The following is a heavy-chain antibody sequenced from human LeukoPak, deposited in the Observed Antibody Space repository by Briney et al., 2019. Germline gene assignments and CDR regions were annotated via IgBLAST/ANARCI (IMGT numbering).Heavy chain of an antibody. CDR3: ARHGYGSGSIKGDY. V-gene: IGHV4-34*01. Sequence: PSETLSLTCAVSGGSFSAYYWSWIRQSPVKGLEWIGQINHSGSTNYNPSLKSRVTISVDTSKKQFSLKLSSVTAADTAVYYCARHGYGSGSIKGDYWGQGTLVTVSS. D-gene: IGHD3-10*01. J-gene: IGHJ4*02. CDR2: INHSGST. CDR1: GGSFSAYY.